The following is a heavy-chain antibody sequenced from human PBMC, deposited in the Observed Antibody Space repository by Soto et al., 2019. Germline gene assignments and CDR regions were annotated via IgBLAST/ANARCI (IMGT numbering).Heavy chain of an antibody. CDR3: AKPRPPITMVRGVAAFEI. D-gene: IGHD3-10*01. CDR1: GFTFSSYA. V-gene: IGHV3-23*01. CDR2: ISGSGGST. J-gene: IGHJ3*02. Sequence: GGSLRLSCAASGFTFSSYAMSWVRQAPGKGLEWVSAISGSGGSTYYADSVKGRFTISRDNSKNTLYLQMNSLRAEDTAVYYCAKPRPPITMVRGVAAFEIWGQGTMVTVSS.